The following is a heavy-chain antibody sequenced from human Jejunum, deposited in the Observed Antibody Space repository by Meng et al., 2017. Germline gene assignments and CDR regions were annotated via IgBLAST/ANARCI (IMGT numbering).Heavy chain of an antibody. D-gene: IGHD3-10*01. CDR1: GFTFSSYT. V-gene: IGHV3-30*01. J-gene: IGHJ4*02. CDR2: ISYDGSNK. Sequence: GESLKISCAASGFTFSSYTMHWVRQAPGKGPEWVSAISYDGSNKYYADSVKGRFTISRDNSKTTLYLQMNSLTPEDTAVYYCAREPSFGEHDYWGQGTLVTVSS. CDR3: AREPSFGEHDY.